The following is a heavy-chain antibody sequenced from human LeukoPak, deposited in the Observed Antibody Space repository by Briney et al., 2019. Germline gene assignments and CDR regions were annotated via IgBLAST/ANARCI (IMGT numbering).Heavy chain of an antibody. D-gene: IGHD3-16*02. CDR3: ARDTILRLGELSSYLPFDY. CDR1: GFTFSSYS. V-gene: IGHV3-21*01. J-gene: IGHJ4*02. CDR2: ISSSSSYI. Sequence: GGSLRLSCAASGFTFSSYSMNWVRQAPGKGLEWVSSISSSSSYIYYADSVKGRFTISRDNAKNSLYLQMNSLRAEDTAVYYCARDTILRLGELSSYLPFDYWGQGTLVTVSS.